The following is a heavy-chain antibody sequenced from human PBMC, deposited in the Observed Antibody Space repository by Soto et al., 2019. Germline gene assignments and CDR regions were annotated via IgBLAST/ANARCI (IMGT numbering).Heavy chain of an antibody. J-gene: IGHJ4*02. CDR1: GLTFSTYG. Sequence: VQLVESGGGVVQPGRSLRLSCAASGLTFSTYGFHWVRQAPGKGLEWVAVISNDVRNIHYAESVKGRFTISRDNSKNTLYLKMNRLRRNDTAVYYCVKDTLGGMTPVFMPGPDWGQGTLVTVSS. V-gene: IGHV3-30*18. CDR3: VKDTLGGMTPVFMPGPD. D-gene: IGHD2-2*01. CDR2: ISNDVRNI.